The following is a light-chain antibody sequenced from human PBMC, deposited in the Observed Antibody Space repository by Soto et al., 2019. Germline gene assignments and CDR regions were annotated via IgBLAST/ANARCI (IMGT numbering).Light chain of an antibody. J-gene: IGKJ2*01. CDR1: QSISSNF. CDR2: VAS. CDR3: QQYPGSPPT. V-gene: IGKV3-20*01. Sequence: EIVLTQSPGTLSLSTGEKATLSCRASQSISSNFLAWYQQKPGQAPTLLIYVASNRATGIPDRFSGSGSGTDFTLTISRLEPEDFAVYYCQQYPGSPPTFGQGTKLEIK.